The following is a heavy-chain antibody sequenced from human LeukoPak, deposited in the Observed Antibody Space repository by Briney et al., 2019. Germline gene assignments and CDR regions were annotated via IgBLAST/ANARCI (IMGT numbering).Heavy chain of an antibody. CDR2: ISSSSSYI. CDR3: ARDVRGAFDY. CDR1: GFAFSSYS. Sequence: GGSLRLSCAASGFAFSSYSMNWVRQAPGKGLEWVSSISSSSSYIYYADSVKGRFTISRDNAKNSLYLQMNSLRAEDTAVYYCARDVRGAFDYWGQGTLVTVSS. D-gene: IGHD1-26*01. V-gene: IGHV3-21*01. J-gene: IGHJ4*02.